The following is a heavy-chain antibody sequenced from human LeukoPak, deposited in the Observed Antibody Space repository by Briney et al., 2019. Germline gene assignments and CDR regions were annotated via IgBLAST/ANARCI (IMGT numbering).Heavy chain of an antibody. Sequence: GGSLRLSCAASGFTFSSYAMHWVRQAPGKGLEYVSAISSNGGSTYYANTVKGRFTISRDNSKNTLYLQMGSLRAEDMAVYYCARERPGGSYYGVFDYWGQGTLVTVSS. D-gene: IGHD1-26*01. V-gene: IGHV3-64*01. CDR3: ARERPGGSYYGVFDY. CDR2: ISSNGGST. CDR1: GFTFSSYA. J-gene: IGHJ4*02.